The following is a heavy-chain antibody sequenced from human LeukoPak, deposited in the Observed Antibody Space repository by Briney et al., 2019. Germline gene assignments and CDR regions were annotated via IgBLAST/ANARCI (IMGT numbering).Heavy chain of an antibody. CDR2: ISDSSAM. V-gene: IGHV3-48*01. CDR3: ARDGGYSGYDADC. J-gene: IGHJ4*02. Sequence: GGSLRLSCAASGFTFSTYSMKWVRQAPGKGLEWVSYISDSSAMYCADSVRGRFTISRENDKNSLFLQMNSLRAEDTAVYYCARDGGYSGYDADCWGQGTLVTVSS. CDR1: GFTFSTYS. D-gene: IGHD5-12*01.